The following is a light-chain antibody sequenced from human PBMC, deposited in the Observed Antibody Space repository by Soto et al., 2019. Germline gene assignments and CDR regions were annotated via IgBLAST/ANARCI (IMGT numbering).Light chain of an antibody. CDR1: SSDVDTYNY. CDR3: SSSAGSNKAI. CDR2: EVT. Sequence: QSVLTQPPSASGSPGQSVTISCTGTSSDVDTYNYVSWYQQHPGKAPKLVIYEVTKRPSGVPDRFSGSKSGNTASLTDSGLQADDEADYYCSSSAGSNKAIFGGGTKVTVL. V-gene: IGLV2-8*01. J-gene: IGLJ2*01.